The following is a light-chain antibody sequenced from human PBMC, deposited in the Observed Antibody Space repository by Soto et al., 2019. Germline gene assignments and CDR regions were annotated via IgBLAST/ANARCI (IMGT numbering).Light chain of an antibody. CDR2: EVS. Sequence: QSALTQPASMSGSPGQSITLSCTGTSSDVGAYNHVSWYQQFPSEAPKLMIYEVSNRPSGVSNRFSGSKSGNTASLTISGLQAEDEADYYCSSYTTSTTWVFGGGTKLTVL. V-gene: IGLV2-14*01. CDR1: SSDVGAYNH. CDR3: SSYTTSTTWV. J-gene: IGLJ3*02.